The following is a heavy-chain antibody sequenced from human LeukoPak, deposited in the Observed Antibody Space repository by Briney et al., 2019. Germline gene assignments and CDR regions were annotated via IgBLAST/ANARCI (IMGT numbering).Heavy chain of an antibody. Sequence: GGSLRLSCAASRFTFSSYAMSWVRQAPGKGLEWVSAISGSGGSTYYADSVKGRFTISRDNSKNTLYLQMNSLRAEDTAVYYCAKDGGVGATTGYFDYWGQGTLVTVSS. CDR1: RFTFSSYA. CDR2: ISGSGGST. V-gene: IGHV3-23*01. D-gene: IGHD1-26*01. J-gene: IGHJ4*02. CDR3: AKDGGVGATTGYFDY.